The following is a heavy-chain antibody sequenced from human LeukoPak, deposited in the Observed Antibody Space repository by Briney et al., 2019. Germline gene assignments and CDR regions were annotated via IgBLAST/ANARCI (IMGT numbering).Heavy chain of an antibody. CDR3: ARDEGYCSSTSCYAFDY. CDR2: IYSGGST. CDR1: GFTVSSNY. J-gene: IGHJ4*02. V-gene: IGHV3-53*01. D-gene: IGHD2-2*01. Sequence: GGSLRLSCAASGFTVSSNYMSWARQAPGKGLEWVSVIYSGGSTYYADSVKGRFTISRDNSKNTLYLQMNSLRAEDTAVYYCARDEGYCSSTSCYAFDYWGQGTLVTVSS.